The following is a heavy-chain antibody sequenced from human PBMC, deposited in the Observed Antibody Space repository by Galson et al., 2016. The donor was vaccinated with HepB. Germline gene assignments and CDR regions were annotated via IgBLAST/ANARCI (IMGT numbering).Heavy chain of an antibody. CDR3: AVDPSQWHDLLFGN. V-gene: IGHV3-23*01. D-gene: IGHD6-19*01. Sequence: SLRLSCAASGFTFDKYGMTWFRQAPGKGLEWVSTICGRCGDMDYADSVKGRFTISRDDSKNTLYLPMNSLRVEDTAIYYCAVDPSQWHDLLFGNWAQGTLVTVS. CDR2: ICGRCGDM. J-gene: IGHJ4*02. CDR1: GFTFDKYG.